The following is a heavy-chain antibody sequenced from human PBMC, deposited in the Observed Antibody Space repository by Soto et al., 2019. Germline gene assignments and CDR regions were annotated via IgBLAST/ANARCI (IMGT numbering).Heavy chain of an antibody. CDR2: ISHDGISK. CDR3: GFRNNGTSP. J-gene: IGHJ5*02. Sequence: GGSLRLSCAASGFTFSSYDIHLVRQSPGKGLEWVTVISHDGISKYYTDSVRGRFTISRDNSENTLYLQMNSLRPEDTAVYYCGFRNNGTSPWGQGTLFTVSS. V-gene: IGHV3-30*03. D-gene: IGHD1-1*01. CDR1: GFTFSSYD.